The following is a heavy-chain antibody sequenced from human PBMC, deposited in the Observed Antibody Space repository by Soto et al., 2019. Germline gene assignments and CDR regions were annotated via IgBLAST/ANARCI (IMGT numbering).Heavy chain of an antibody. CDR3: AREARGDFSGIFDY. J-gene: IGHJ4*02. V-gene: IGHV4-4*07. Sequence: KTSETLSLTCTVSSDSISRFSWSWIRQAARKGLEWIGRVYVNADTKYAPSLRSRLNVSVDTSKNQFSLRLTSVTAADTAVHFCAREARGDFSGIFDYWGRGTLVTVSS. CDR1: SDSISRFS. CDR2: VYVNADT. D-gene: IGHD2-21*02.